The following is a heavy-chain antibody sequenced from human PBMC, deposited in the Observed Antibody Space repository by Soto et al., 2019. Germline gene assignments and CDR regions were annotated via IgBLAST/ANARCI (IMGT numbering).Heavy chain of an antibody. CDR1: GGTLSSDS. Sequence: QVQLVQSGAEVKKPGSSVKVSCKASGGTLSSDSFSWVRQAPGQGLEWMGGIIPMFDTPIYAQKFQDRVTITADESTSTADMQLRSLRSGDTAVYYCARSGGLDRDFNCWGQGSLVTVSS. D-gene: IGHD2-15*01. CDR2: IIPMFDTP. CDR3: ARSGGLDRDFNC. J-gene: IGHJ4*02. V-gene: IGHV1-69*12.